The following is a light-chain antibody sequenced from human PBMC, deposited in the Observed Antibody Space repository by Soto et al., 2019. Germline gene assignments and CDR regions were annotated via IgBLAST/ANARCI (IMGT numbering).Light chain of an antibody. CDR2: INSDGSH. CDR1: SGHSTYA. V-gene: IGLV4-69*01. Sequence: QSVLTQSPSVSASLGAAVKLTCTLSSGHSTYAIAWHQQQPEKGPRFLMKINSDGSHSKGDGFFDRFSGSSSGAERPLTIPHPEAEAEADYCCQSLGTALMVFGGGTKLTVL. J-gene: IGLJ3*02. CDR3: QSLGTALMV.